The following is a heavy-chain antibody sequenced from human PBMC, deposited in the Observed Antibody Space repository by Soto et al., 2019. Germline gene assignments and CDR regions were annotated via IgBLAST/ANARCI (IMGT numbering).Heavy chain of an antibody. Sequence: QVQLVQSGAEVKKPGASVKVSCKASGYTFTSYAMHWVRQAPVQRLEWMGWINAGNGNTKYSQKFQGRVTITRDTSENTAYMELSSLRSEDTAVYYCARDNTAYSSSWYGMDVWGQGTTVTVSS. CDR1: GYTFTSYA. CDR2: INAGNGNT. CDR3: ARDNTAYSSSWYGMDV. V-gene: IGHV1-3*01. J-gene: IGHJ6*02. D-gene: IGHD6-13*01.